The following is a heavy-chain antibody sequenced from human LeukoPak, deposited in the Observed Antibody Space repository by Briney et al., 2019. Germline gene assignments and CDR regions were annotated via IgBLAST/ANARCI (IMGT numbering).Heavy chain of an antibody. V-gene: IGHV3-30*01. CDR2: ISFDATKE. D-gene: IGHD1-1*01. Sequence: GGSLRLSCAASGSTFSNYAMHWVRQAPGKGLEWVAVISFDATKEYFGKSVKGRFTISRDNSKATLYLQVHRLRIEDTALYFCARFKVGTNTTQKNAFDIWGRGTVVAVSS. CDR3: ARFKVGTNTTQKNAFDI. CDR1: GSTFSNYA. J-gene: IGHJ3*02.